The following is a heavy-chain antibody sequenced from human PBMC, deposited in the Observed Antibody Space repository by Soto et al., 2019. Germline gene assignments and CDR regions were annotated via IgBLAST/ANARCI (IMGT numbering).Heavy chain of an antibody. J-gene: IGHJ4*02. CDR3: TTDHSISIFGVKTDLGH. D-gene: IGHD3-3*01. V-gene: IGHV3-15*01. CDR2: IKSKTDGGTT. Sequence: EVQLVESGGGLVEPGGSLRLSCAASGFTFFTAWMSWVRQAPGKGPEWIGRIKSKTDGGTTDYAAPVKGRFIISRDDAKKMLFLQMSSLKTEDTAVYDCTTDHSISIFGVKTDLGHWGQGTLVTVSS. CDR1: GFTFFTAW.